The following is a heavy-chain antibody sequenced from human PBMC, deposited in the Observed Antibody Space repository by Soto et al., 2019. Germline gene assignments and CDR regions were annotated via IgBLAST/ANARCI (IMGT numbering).Heavy chain of an antibody. J-gene: IGHJ4*02. Sequence: PSETLSLTCTVSGGSISSYYWSWIRQPPGKGLEWIGYIYYSGSTNYNPSLKSRVTISVDTSKNQFSLKMSSVTAADTAVYYCARAGYSFDYWGQGTLVTVSS. D-gene: IGHD4-4*01. CDR1: GGSISSYY. CDR3: ARAGYSFDY. V-gene: IGHV4-59*01. CDR2: IYYSGST.